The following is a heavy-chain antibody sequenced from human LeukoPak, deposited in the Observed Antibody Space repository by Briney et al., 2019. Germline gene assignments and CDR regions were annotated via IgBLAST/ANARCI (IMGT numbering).Heavy chain of an antibody. CDR1: GFTFSSYC. V-gene: IGHV3-30*03. Sequence: GGSLRLSCAASGFTFSSYCIHWVRQAPGKGLEWVAVLSYDGSNKYYADSVKGRFTISRDNSKDTLYLQMNSLRAEDTAVYYCARDGYYSGWYPGGGYLDYWGQGTLVTVSS. CDR3: ARDGYYSGWYPGGGYLDY. CDR2: LSYDGSNK. D-gene: IGHD6-19*01. J-gene: IGHJ4*02.